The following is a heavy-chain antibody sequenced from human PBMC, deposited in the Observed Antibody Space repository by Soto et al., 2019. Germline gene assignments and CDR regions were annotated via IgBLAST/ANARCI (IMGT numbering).Heavy chain of an antibody. D-gene: IGHD6-13*01. V-gene: IGHV3-30-3*01. CDR3: ARSGSIAAAGNYYYYYGMDV. J-gene: IGHJ6*02. CDR1: GFTFSSYA. Sequence: PGGSLRLSCAASGFTFSSYAMHWVRQAPGKGLEWVAVISYDGSNKYYADSVKGRFTISRDNSKNTLYLQMNSLRAEDTAVYYCARSGSIAAAGNYYYYYGMDVWGQGT. CDR2: ISYDGSNK.